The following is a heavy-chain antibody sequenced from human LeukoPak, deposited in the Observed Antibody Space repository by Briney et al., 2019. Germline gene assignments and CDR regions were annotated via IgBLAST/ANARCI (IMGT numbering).Heavy chain of an antibody. V-gene: IGHV3-11*06. J-gene: IGHJ6*04. CDR1: GFTFSDYY. CDR3: ARVALGDCRGGSCYSLYYYYYGMDV. D-gene: IGHD2-15*01. Sequence: TWGSLRLSCAASGFTFSDYYMSWIRQAPGKGLEWVSYINSSSSYTNYADSVKGRFTISRDNAKNTLYLQMNSLRAEDTAVYYCARVALGDCRGGSCYSLYYYYYGMDVWGKGTTVTVSS. CDR2: INSSSSYT.